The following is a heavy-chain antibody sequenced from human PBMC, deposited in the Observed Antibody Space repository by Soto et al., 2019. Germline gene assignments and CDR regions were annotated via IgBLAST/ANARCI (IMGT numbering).Heavy chain of an antibody. V-gene: IGHV4-34*01. Sequence: QVRLQQWGAGLLKPSETLSLTCAVYGGSLSGYFWSWIRQPPGKGLEWIGEISHNGGTTYNPSLKNRVTISVDTSKNQFSLRLSSVSAADTAVYYCARGATTVEHFYYYGMDVWGQGTTVAVSS. CDR1: GGSLSGYF. J-gene: IGHJ6*02. CDR3: ARGATTVEHFYYYGMDV. CDR2: ISHNGGT. D-gene: IGHD4-17*01.